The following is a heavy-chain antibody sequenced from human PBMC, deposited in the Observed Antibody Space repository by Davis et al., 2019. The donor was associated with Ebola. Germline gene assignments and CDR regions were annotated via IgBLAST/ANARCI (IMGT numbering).Heavy chain of an antibody. V-gene: IGHV1-18*04. CDR1: GYTFTSYG. J-gene: IGHJ6*03. CDR3: ARKGGSYSSDYYYYMDV. D-gene: IGHD1-26*01. CDR2: ISAYNGNT. Sequence: ASVKVSCKASGYTFTSYGISWVRQAPGQGLEWMGWISAYNGNTNYAQKLQGRVTMTTDTSTSTAYMELRSLRSDDTAVYYCARKGGSYSSDYYYYMDVWGKGTTVTVSS.